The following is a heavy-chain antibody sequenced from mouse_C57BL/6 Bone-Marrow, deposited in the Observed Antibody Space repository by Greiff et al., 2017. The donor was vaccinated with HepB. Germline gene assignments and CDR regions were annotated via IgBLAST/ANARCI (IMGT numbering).Heavy chain of an antibody. CDR2: IDPSDSYT. CDR3: AREYSKPYAMDY. V-gene: IGHV1-50*01. Sequence: QVQLQQPGAELVKPGASVKLSCKASGYTFTSYWMQWVKQRPGQGLEWIGEIDPSDSYTNYNQKFKGKATLTVDTSSSTAYMQLSSLTSEDSAVYYCAREYSKPYAMDYWGQGTSVTVSS. J-gene: IGHJ4*01. CDR1: GYTFTSYW. D-gene: IGHD2-5*01.